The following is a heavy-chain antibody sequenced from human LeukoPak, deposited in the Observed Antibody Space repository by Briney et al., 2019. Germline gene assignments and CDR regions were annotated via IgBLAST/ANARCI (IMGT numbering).Heavy chain of an antibody. Sequence: SVKVSCKASGGTFNSYAISWVRQAPGQGLEWMGGIIPVFGTANHAQKFQGRVTITTDESTSTAYMELSSLRSEDTAVYYCARARSPSSGYLLRDHNWFDPWGQGTLVTVSS. J-gene: IGHJ5*02. CDR1: GGTFNSYA. V-gene: IGHV1-69*05. CDR3: ARARSPSSGYLLRDHNWFDP. D-gene: IGHD3-22*01. CDR2: IIPVFGTA.